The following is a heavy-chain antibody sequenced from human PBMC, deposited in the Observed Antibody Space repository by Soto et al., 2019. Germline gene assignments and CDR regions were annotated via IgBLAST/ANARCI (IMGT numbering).Heavy chain of an antibody. J-gene: IGHJ3*01. V-gene: IGHV3-23*01. CDR3: AKGRDAVVSVFGV. CDR1: GFFYGIYA. Sequence: PGGSLRLSCAASGFFYGIYAMHWVRQAPGKGPEWVSGISGSGGGGNTYYADSVKGRFTISRDNSKSTVFLHMNSLRAEDTAVYYCAKGRDAVVSVFGVWGQGTMVTVSS. D-gene: IGHD2-15*01. CDR2: ISGSGGGGNT.